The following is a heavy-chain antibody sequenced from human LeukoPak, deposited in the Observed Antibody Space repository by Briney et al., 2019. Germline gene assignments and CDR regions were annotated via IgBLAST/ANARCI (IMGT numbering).Heavy chain of an antibody. Sequence: GGSLRLSCAASGFTFSSYGMRWVRQAPGKGLEWVAVIWYDGSNKYYADSVKGRFTISRDNSKNTLYLQMNSLRAEDTAVYYCARDFGNQQWLVPGDYWGQGTLVTVSS. CDR3: ARDFGNQQWLVPGDY. CDR1: GFTFSSYG. J-gene: IGHJ4*02. V-gene: IGHV3-33*01. CDR2: IWYDGSNK. D-gene: IGHD6-19*01.